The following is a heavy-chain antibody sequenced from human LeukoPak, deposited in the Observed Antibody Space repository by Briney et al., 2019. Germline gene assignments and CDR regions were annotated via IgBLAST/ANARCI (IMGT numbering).Heavy chain of an antibody. Sequence: GGSLRLSCAASGFTFSSYNMNWVRQAPGKGLEWVSSITSGSSYIYYADSVKGRFTISRDNAKNSLYLQMNSLRAEDTAVYYCARPLMYYYGSETYFWFDPWGQGALVTASS. CDR3: ARPLMYYYGSETYFWFDP. CDR2: ITSGSSYI. CDR1: GFTFSSYN. J-gene: IGHJ5*02. D-gene: IGHD3-10*01. V-gene: IGHV3-21*01.